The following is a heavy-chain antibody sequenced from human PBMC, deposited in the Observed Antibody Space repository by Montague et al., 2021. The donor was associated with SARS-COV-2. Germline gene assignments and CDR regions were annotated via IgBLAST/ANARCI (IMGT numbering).Heavy chain of an antibody. CDR2: RYQNGAT. V-gene: IGHV4-38-2*02. Sequence: SETLSLTCSVSGFSISSGYYWGWIRQTPGKGLKWIGSRYQNGATYYSPSLKRPVTNLLDTSKNQFSLSLTSVTAADTAVYYCARSGVGIFDFSYFDSWGQGSLVIVSS. CDR3: ARSGVGIFDFSYFDS. CDR1: GFSISSGYY. J-gene: IGHJ4*02. D-gene: IGHD3-3*01.